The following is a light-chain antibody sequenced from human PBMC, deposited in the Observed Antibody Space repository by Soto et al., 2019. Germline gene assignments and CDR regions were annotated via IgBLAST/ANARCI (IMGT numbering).Light chain of an antibody. Sequence: MTQSPLSLPVTPGEPASITCQASQDISNYLNWYQQKPGKASKLLIYDASNLETGVPSRFSGSGSGTDFTFTISSLQPEDIATYYCQQYDNLITFGQGTRLEIK. CDR3: QQYDNLIT. CDR1: QDISNY. V-gene: IGKV1-33*01. J-gene: IGKJ5*01. CDR2: DAS.